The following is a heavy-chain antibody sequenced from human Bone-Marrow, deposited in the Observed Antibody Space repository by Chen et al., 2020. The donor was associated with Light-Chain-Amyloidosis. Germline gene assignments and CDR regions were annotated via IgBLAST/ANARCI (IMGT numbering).Heavy chain of an antibody. CDR1: GYTFPNYW. J-gene: IGHJ4*02. Sequence: EVQLEQSGPEVKKPGESLKTSCKGSGYTFPNYWIGWVRQMPGKGLEWMGVIYPDDYDARYSPSFEGQVTISADKSITTAYLQWRSLKASDTAMYYCARRRDGYNFDYWGQGTLVTVSS. D-gene: IGHD5-12*01. CDR3: ARRRDGYNFDY. CDR2: IYPDDYDA. V-gene: IGHV5-51*01.